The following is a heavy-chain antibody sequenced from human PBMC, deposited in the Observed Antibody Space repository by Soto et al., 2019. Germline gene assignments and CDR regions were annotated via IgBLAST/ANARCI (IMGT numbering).Heavy chain of an antibody. Sequence: GGSLRLSCAASGFTFSSYGMHWVRQAPGKGLEWVAVIWFDGSNKFYADSVKGRFTISRDNSKNTVSLQMNSLRDEDSAAYYCGTTCPYWGQGLMITASS. J-gene: IGHJ4*02. CDR3: GTTCPY. V-gene: IGHV3-33*01. CDR1: GFTFSSYG. CDR2: IWFDGSNK.